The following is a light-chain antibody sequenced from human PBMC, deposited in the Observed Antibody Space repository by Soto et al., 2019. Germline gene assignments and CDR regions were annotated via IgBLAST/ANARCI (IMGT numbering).Light chain of an antibody. Sequence: SVLTQPPSASGSPGQSVTISCTGTCSDVGGYNYVSWYQQHPGKAPKLMIYEVSKRPSGVPDRFSGSKSGNTASLTVSGLQAEDEADYYCSSYAGSNNYVVFGGGTKLTVL. CDR3: SSYAGSNNYVV. J-gene: IGLJ2*01. CDR1: CSDVGGYNY. V-gene: IGLV2-8*01. CDR2: EVS.